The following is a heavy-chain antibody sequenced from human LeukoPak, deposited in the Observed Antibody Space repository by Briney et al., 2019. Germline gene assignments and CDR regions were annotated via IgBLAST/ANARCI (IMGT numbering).Heavy chain of an antibody. Sequence: GGSLRLSCAASGFTFSSHWMSWVRQAPGKRLEWVANIKEDGREKYYVDSVKGRFTISRDNAKNSLYLQMNSLRAEDTAVYYCARDLSGVVGADWGQGTLVTVSS. CDR2: IKEDGREK. CDR1: GFTFSSHW. V-gene: IGHV3-7*01. J-gene: IGHJ4*02. D-gene: IGHD1-26*01. CDR3: ARDLSGVVGAD.